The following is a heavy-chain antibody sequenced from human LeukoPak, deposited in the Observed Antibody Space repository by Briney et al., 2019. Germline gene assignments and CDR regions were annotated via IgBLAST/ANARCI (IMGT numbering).Heavy chain of an antibody. Sequence: SETLSLTCAVSGGSISSGGYSWSWIRQPPGKGLEWIGYIYHSGSTYYNPSLKSRVTISVDTSKNQFSLKLSSVTAADTAVYYCARNHPYDSSGENYWGQGTLVTVSS. CDR1: GGSISSGGYS. J-gene: IGHJ4*02. CDR2: IYHSGST. V-gene: IGHV4-30-2*05. D-gene: IGHD3-22*01. CDR3: ARNHPYDSSGENY.